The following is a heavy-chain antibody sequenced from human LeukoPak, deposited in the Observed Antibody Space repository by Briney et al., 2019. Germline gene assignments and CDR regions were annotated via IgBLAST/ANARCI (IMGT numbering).Heavy chain of an antibody. V-gene: IGHV3-21*01. Sequence: GGSLRLSCAASGFTFSSHTMNWVRQAPGKGLEWVSSISSSSTYIYYADSVKGRFTISRDYARNSLSLQMNSLRAEDTAVYYCARDKYGDYGLDYWGPGTLVTVSS. J-gene: IGHJ4*02. D-gene: IGHD4-17*01. CDR1: GFTFSSHT. CDR3: ARDKYGDYGLDY. CDR2: ISSSSTYI.